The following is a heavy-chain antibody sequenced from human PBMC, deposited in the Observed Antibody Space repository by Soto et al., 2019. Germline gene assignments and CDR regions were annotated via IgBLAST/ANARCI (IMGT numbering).Heavy chain of an antibody. D-gene: IGHD3-10*01. CDR1: GGSIDGYN. CDR2: VYYNGGS. CDR3: VRQGIGNLHGLVDV. V-gene: IGHV4-59*08. J-gene: IGHJ6*02. Sequence: QVQLQESGPGLVKPSETLSLTCTVSGGSIDGYNCAWIRQPPGKSLEGVGYVYYNGGSRYNPSLESRVTLSMDTSKRQFSLQLRSVTAADTAVYYCVRQGIGNLHGLVDVWGRGTTVTVSS.